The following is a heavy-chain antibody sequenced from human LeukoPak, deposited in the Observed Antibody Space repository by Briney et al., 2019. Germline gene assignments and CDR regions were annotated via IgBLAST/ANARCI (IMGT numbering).Heavy chain of an antibody. CDR3: AKSVLLQWLFQGGGFDV. CDR1: GFTFSSYS. Sequence: GGSLRLSCAASGFTFSSYSMNWVRQAPGKGLEWVSSISSSSSYIYYADSVKGRFTISRDNAKNSLYLQMNSLRAEDTAVYYCAKSVLLQWLFQGGGFDVRGQGTMVTVSS. J-gene: IGHJ3*01. D-gene: IGHD6-19*01. V-gene: IGHV3-21*01. CDR2: ISSSSSYI.